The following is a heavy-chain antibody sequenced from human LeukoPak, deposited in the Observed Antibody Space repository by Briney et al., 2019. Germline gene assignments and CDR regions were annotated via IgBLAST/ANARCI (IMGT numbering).Heavy chain of an antibody. CDR1: GFTFSSYW. CDR3: ARGASSSWSKTFDY. V-gene: IGHV4-59*01. D-gene: IGHD6-13*01. Sequence: GSLRLSCAASGFTFSSYWMSWIRQPPGKGLEWIGYIYYSGSTNYNPSLKSRVTISVDTSKNQFSLKLSSVTAADTAVYYCARGASSSWSKTFDYWGQGTLVTVSS. CDR2: IYYSGST. J-gene: IGHJ4*02.